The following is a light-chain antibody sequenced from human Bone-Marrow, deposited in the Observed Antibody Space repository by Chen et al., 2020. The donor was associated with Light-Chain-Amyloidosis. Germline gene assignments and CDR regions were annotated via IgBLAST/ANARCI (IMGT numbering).Light chain of an antibody. CDR3: APWDDSLNGYV. CDR1: SSNIGSNT. CDR2: DNN. V-gene: IGLV1-44*01. Sequence: QSVLTQPPSASGTPGQRVTISCSGGSSNIGSNTVNWYQQLPGTAPKLLIYDNNQRPSGGPDRFSGSKSGTSASLAISGLQSEDEADYYCAPWDDSLNGYVFGSGTKVTVL. J-gene: IGLJ1*01.